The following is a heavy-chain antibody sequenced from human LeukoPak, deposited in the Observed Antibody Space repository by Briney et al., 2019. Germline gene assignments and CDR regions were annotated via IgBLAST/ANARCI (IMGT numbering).Heavy chain of an antibody. V-gene: IGHV5-51*01. CDR1: GYSFTSYW. CDR3: ARRRAVAGMYYFDY. J-gene: IGHJ4*02. D-gene: IGHD6-19*01. Sequence: ESLKISCKGSGYSFTSYWIAWVRHMPGKGLEWMGIIYPGDSNTRYSSSFEGKVSISADKSNSTAYLQWSSMKASDNATYYCARRRAVAGMYYFDYWGQGTLVTVSS. CDR2: IYPGDSNT.